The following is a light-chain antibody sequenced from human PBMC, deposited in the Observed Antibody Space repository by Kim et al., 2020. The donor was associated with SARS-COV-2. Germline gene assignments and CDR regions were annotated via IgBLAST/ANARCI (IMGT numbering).Light chain of an antibody. CDR1: TGAVTSGHY. Sequence: PGATVTLTCGSSTGAVTSGHYSYWFQQKPGQAPRTLIYHTSNKLSWTPARFSGSLLGGKAALTLSGAQPEDEAEYYCLLSYGGSRVFGGGTQLTVL. J-gene: IGLJ2*01. CDR3: LLSYGGSRV. V-gene: IGLV7-46*01. CDR2: HTS.